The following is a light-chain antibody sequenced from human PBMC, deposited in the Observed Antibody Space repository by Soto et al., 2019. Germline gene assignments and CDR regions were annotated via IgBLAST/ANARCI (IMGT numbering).Light chain of an antibody. CDR1: QSLVYSDGYTY. CDR3: RQGTHWPIT. J-gene: IGKJ5*01. V-gene: IGKV2-30*01. Sequence: DVVMTQSPLSLPVTLGQPASISCRSSQSLVYSDGYTYLNWFQQRPGQSPRRLIYKVSNRDSGVPDRFSGSGSGTDVTLKISRVESEDVGVYYFRQGTHWPITFGQGTRLEIK. CDR2: KVS.